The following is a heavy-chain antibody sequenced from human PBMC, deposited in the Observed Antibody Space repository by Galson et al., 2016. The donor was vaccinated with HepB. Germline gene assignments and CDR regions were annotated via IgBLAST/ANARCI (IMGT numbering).Heavy chain of an antibody. CDR2: ISSIFSPP. D-gene: IGHD1-20*01. Sequence: SVKVSCKASGGTFSSFTISWVRQAPGQGLEWMGGISSIFSPPHYAQKFQGRVTITADSSTSISYMELSSLRSDDTAVYYCARDITRLDYWGQGTLVTVSS. CDR3: ARDITRLDY. V-gene: IGHV1-69*06. J-gene: IGHJ4*02. CDR1: GGTFSSFT.